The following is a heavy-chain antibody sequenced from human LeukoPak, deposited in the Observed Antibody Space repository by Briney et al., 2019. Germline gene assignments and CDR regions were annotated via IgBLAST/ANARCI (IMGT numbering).Heavy chain of an antibody. Sequence: GGSLRLSCAASGFTLSTYWMHWVRQAPGKRLVWVSRINTDGGSTNYADSVKGRFTISRDNAKNTLYLQMNSLRAEDTAVYYCARSNRNNYGNFDYWGQGTLVTVSS. V-gene: IGHV3-74*01. J-gene: IGHJ4*02. D-gene: IGHD5-24*01. CDR2: INTDGGST. CDR1: GFTLSTYW. CDR3: ARSNRNNYGNFDY.